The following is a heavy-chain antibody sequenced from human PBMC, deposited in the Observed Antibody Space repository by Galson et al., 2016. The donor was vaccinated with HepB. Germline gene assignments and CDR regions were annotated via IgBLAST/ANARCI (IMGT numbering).Heavy chain of an antibody. Sequence: SLRLSCAASGFTFNNYGMTWVRQAPGKGLEVVSSISRSGDSTDYADSVKGRFTISRDNSKNTLSLQMNSLRAEDTAVYYCVQGSTAPAFWGKGTTVTVSS. CDR1: GFTFNNYG. CDR2: ISRSGDST. V-gene: IGHV3-23*01. CDR3: VQGSTAPAF. D-gene: IGHD1-26*01. J-gene: IGHJ6*04.